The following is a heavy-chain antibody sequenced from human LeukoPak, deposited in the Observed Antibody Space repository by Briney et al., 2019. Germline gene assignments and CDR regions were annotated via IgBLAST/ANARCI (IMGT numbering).Heavy chain of an antibody. J-gene: IGHJ6*03. Sequence: GSLRLSCAASGFTFSSYGMSWIRQPPGKGLEWIGEINHSGSTNYNPSLKSRVTISVDTSKNQFSLKLSSVTAADTAVYYCARHGYDILTGYYIYYYYMDVWGKGTTVTISS. CDR3: ARHGYDILTGYYIYYYYMDV. D-gene: IGHD3-9*01. V-gene: IGHV4-34*01. CDR1: GFTFSSYG. CDR2: INHSGST.